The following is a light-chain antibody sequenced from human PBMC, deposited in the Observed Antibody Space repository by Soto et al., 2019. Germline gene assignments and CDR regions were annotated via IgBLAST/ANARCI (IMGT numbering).Light chain of an antibody. Sequence: EIVMTQSPATLSVSPGERATLYCRASQTVGSNLAWYQQKPGQAPRLLISGTSTRYTGISARFSGSGSGTDFTLTISGLQSEDFAIYFCKQYNDWPGTLVQGTKLEIK. V-gene: IGKV3-15*01. CDR1: QTVGSN. CDR3: KQYNDWPGT. J-gene: IGKJ1*01. CDR2: GTS.